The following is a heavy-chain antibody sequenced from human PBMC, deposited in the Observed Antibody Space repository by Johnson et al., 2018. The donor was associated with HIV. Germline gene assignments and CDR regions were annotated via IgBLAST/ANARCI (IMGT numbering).Heavy chain of an antibody. CDR1: GFTFDDYG. D-gene: IGHD1-26*01. V-gene: IGHV3-20*04. Sequence: VQLVESGGGVVRPGGSLRLSCAASGFTFDDYGMSWVRQAPGKGLEWVSGISWNSVTIGYADSVTGRSTISRDNAKNSLYLQMNSLRAEDTALYYCAKAKWGAAFDLWGQGTLVIVSS. CDR2: ISWNSVTI. CDR3: AKAKWGAAFDL. J-gene: IGHJ3*01.